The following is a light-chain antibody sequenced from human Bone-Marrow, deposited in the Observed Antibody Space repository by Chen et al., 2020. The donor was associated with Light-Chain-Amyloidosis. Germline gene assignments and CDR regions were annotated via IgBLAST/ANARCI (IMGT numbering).Light chain of an antibody. CDR3: QVWDRSSDRPV. J-gene: IGLJ3*02. Sequence: SYVLTQPSSVSVAPGRTATNACGGNHIGSTSVHWYQQTPGQAPLLVVYEDSDRPSGIPERLSGSNSGNTATLTISRVEAGDEADYYCQVWDRSSDRPVFGGGTKLTVL. V-gene: IGLV3-21*02. CDR2: EDS. CDR1: HIGSTS.